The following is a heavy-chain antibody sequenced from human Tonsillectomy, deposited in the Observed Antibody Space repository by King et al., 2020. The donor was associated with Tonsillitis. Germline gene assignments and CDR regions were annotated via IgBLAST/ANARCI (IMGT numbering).Heavy chain of an antibody. J-gene: IGHJ4*02. D-gene: IGHD5-18*01. CDR3: ARGRGYTYGYPDY. CDR2: ISTSSSTI. V-gene: IGHV3-48*01. Sequence: EVQLVESGGGLVQPGGSLRLSCAASGFTFSSYSMNWVRQAPGKGLEWVSYISTSSSTIYYADSVKGRFTISRDNAKNSLYLQMNSLGAEDTAVYYCARGRGYTYGYPDYWGQGTLVTVSS. CDR1: GFTFSSYS.